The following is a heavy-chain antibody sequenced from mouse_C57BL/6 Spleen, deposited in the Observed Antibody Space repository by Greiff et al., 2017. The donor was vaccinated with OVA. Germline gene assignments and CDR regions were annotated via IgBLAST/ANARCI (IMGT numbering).Heavy chain of an antibody. V-gene: IGHV3-1*01. CDR2: ISYSGST. CDR1: GYSITSGYD. CDR3: ARGEAYYSWYFDV. J-gene: IGHJ1*03. Sequence: EVQLQESGPGMVKPSQSLSLTCTVTGYSITSGYDWHWIRHFPGNKLEWMGYISYSGSTNYNPSLKSRISITHDTSKNQFFLKLNSVTTEDTATYYGARGEAYYSWYFDVWGTGTTVTVSS. D-gene: IGHD2-12*01.